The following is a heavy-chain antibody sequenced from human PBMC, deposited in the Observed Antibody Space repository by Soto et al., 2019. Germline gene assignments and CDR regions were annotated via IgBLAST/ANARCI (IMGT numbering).Heavy chain of an antibody. Sequence: GESLKISCKGSGYTFTSYWIGWVRQMPGKGLEWMGIIYPGDSDTRYSPSFRGQVTISADKSISTAYLQWSSLRASDTAMYYCARSDIVITPNNKVLYPGMDVWGQGTTVTVSS. V-gene: IGHV5-51*01. CDR2: IYPGDSDT. CDR1: GYTFTSYW. J-gene: IGHJ6*02. D-gene: IGHD2-8*01. CDR3: ARSDIVITPNNKVLYPGMDV.